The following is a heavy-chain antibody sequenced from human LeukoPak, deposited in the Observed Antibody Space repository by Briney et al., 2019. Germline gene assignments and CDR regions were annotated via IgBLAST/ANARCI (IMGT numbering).Heavy chain of an antibody. J-gene: IGHJ4*02. Sequence: GASVKVSRKASGYTFTSYGISWVRQAPGQGLEWMGWISAYNGNTNYAQKLQGRVTMTTDTSTSTAYMELRSLRSDDTAVYHCARGSLPYGSGSYVDYWGQGTLVTVSS. CDR3: ARGSLPYGSGSYVDY. V-gene: IGHV1-18*01. D-gene: IGHD3-10*01. CDR1: GYTFTSYG. CDR2: ISAYNGNT.